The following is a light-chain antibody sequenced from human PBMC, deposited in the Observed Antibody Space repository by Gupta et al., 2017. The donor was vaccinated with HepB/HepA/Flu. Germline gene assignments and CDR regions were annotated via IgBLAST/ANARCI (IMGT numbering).Light chain of an antibody. V-gene: IGLV8-61*01. J-gene: IGLJ3*02. CDR3: VLYMGSGIWV. Sequence: QPLVPQEPSFCVSPGRTVTLTSGLGSGSVSTSYYPSWYQQTPGQPPRTLIYSTNARSSGVPDRFSGSILGNKAALTITGAQADDESDYYCVLYMGSGIWVFGGGTKLTVL. CDR1: SGSVSTSYY. CDR2: STN.